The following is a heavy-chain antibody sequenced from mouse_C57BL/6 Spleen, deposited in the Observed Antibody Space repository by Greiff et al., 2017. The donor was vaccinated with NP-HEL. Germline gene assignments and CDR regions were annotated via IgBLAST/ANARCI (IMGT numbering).Heavy chain of an antibody. V-gene: IGHV5-17*01. J-gene: IGHJ2*01. CDR2: ISSGSSTI. CDR3: ATTVAGDYFDY. CDR1: GFTFSDYG. D-gene: IGHD1-1*01. Sequence: EVKLMESGGGLVKPGGSLKLSCAASGFTFSDYGMHWVRQAPEKGLEWVAYISSGSSTIYYADTVKGRFTISRDNAKNTLFLQMTSLRSEDTAMYYCATTVAGDYFDYWGQGTTLTVSS.